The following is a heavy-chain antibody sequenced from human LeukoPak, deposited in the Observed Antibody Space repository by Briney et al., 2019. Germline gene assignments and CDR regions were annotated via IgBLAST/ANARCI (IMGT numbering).Heavy chain of an antibody. D-gene: IGHD4-23*01. V-gene: IGHV1-18*01. CDR3: ARDRGTVVTLEYFDY. Sequence: GASVKVSCKASGYTFTSYGISWVRQAPGQGLEWMGRISAYNGNTNYAQKLQGRVTMTTDTSTSTAYMELRSLRSDDTAVYYCARDRGTVVTLEYFDYWGQGTLVTVSS. CDR2: ISAYNGNT. J-gene: IGHJ4*02. CDR1: GYTFTSYG.